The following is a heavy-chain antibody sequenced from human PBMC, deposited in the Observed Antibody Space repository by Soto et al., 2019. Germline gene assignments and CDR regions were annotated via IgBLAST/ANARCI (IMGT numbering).Heavy chain of an antibody. CDR2: SSATGAGT. D-gene: IGHD1-7*01. CDR1: GFTLGYYW. V-gene: IGHV3-23*01. CDR3: AKDRRAGGNYGFYSDF. Sequence: GGSLRLSCAASGFTLGYYWMTWVRQAPGKGLEWVSFSSATGAGTYYADSVKGRFTISRDNSKNTLYLQMTSLRADDTAVYYCAKDRRAGGNYGFYSDFWGQGALVTVSS. J-gene: IGHJ4*02.